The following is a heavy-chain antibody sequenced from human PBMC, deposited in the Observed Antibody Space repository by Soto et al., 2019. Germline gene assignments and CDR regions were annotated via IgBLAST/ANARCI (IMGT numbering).Heavy chain of an antibody. CDR2: VNPSGGYT. CDR1: GATFTYYY. CDR3: ARGGHVLVVTAALDY. Sequence: QVQLVQSAADVKKPGASVKVSCKASGATFTYYYLHWVRQAPGQGLEWMGTVNPSGGYTTYAQNFQGRITMTRDTSTSTPYMDLTTLTSEETPIYYSARGGHVLVVTAALDYWGQGTRVTVSS. D-gene: IGHD2-21*02. V-gene: IGHV1-46*01. J-gene: IGHJ4*02.